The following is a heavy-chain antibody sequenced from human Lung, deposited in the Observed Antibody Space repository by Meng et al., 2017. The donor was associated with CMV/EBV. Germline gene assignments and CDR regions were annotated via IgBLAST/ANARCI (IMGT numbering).Heavy chain of an antibody. Sequence: SCAASGVTFNYYYIHWVRQAPGKGLEWVGRIRDKANSYMTEYAASVKGRFAISRDDSKNSVYLQMNSLQGEDTAVYFCAIDGGGYGSSWGQGTLVTVSS. CDR1: GVTFNYYY. D-gene: IGHD6-13*01. J-gene: IGHJ4*02. V-gene: IGHV3-72*01. CDR3: AIDGGGYGSS. CDR2: IRDKANSYMT.